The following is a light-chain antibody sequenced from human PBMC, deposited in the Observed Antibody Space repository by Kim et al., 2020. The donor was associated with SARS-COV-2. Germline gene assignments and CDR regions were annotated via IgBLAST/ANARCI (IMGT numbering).Light chain of an antibody. CDR2: DVN. Sequence: QPFTTSCTGTRSDVSGYNYVSWYQHHPGKAPKLRIYDVNNRPSGVSNRFSGSKSGNTASLTISGLQAEDEADYYCSSYTRSTTSYVFGTGTKVTVL. CDR1: RSDVSGYNY. V-gene: IGLV2-14*03. CDR3: SSYTRSTTSYV. J-gene: IGLJ1*01.